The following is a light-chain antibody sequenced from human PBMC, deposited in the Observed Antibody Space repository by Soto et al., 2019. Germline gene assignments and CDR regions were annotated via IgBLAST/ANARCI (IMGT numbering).Light chain of an antibody. CDR3: QQYNKWPIT. V-gene: IGKV3-15*01. Sequence: EIVVTQCPSTLSVSPGERATLSCRASQSVSSNLAWYQQKAGQAPRLLMYGASTRAIGIPGRFSGSGSGTEFTLTISSLQSEDVAVDYCQQYNKWPITFGQGTRLEI. J-gene: IGKJ5*01. CDR2: GAS. CDR1: QSVSSN.